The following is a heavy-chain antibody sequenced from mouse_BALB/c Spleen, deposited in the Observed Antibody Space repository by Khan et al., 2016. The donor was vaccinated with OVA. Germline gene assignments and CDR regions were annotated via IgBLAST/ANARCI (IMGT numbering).Heavy chain of an antibody. CDR3: TRSGIGSFAF. V-gene: IGHV1-77*01. J-gene: IGHJ3*01. D-gene: IGHD2-14*01. CDR2: IYPGNGNT. CDR1: GYTFTDYY. Sequence: QVQLQQSGAELARPGASVKLSCKASGYTFTDYYINWVKQRTGQGLEWIGHIYPGNGNTYYNENFKGKATLTADKSSSTAFMHLSRLTSEDSAVDFCTRSGIGSFAFWGQGTLVTVSA.